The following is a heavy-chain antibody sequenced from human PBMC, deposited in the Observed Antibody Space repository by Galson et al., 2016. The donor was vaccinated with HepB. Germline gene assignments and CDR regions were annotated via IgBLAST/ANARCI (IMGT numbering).Heavy chain of an antibody. Sequence: SETLSLTCTVSGVSISSYYWSWFRQPPEKGLEWIGYAFYSGITNYNPSLKSRVTISIDTSKNQFSLKLSSVTAADTAVYYCARGEGYYLYWGQGTLVTVSS. CDR2: AFYSGIT. D-gene: IGHD5-24*01. CDR1: GVSISSYY. CDR3: ARGEGYYLY. V-gene: IGHV4-59*08. J-gene: IGHJ4*02.